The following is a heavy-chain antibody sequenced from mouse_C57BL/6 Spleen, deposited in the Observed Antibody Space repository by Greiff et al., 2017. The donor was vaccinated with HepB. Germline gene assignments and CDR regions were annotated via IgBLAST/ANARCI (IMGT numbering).Heavy chain of an antibody. V-gene: IGHV3-6*01. J-gene: IGHJ4*01. Sequence: VQLKESGPGLVKPSQSLSLTCSVTGYSITSGYYWNWIRQFPGNKLEWMGYISYDGSNNYNPSLKNRISITRDTSKNQFFLKLNSVTTEDTATYYCARAPNWDPYYAMDYWGQRTSVTVSS. CDR2: ISYDGSN. D-gene: IGHD4-1*01. CDR3: ARAPNWDPYYAMDY. CDR1: GYSITSGYY.